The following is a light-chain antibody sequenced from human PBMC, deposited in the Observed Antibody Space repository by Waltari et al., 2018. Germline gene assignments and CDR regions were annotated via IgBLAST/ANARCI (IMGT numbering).Light chain of an antibody. J-gene: IGLJ2*01. Sequence: SYELTQPPSVSVSPGQTASIPCSGDKLGDKYACWYQQKPGQSPVLVIYQDSKRHSGIPERFSGSNSGNTATLTISGTQAMDEADYYCQAWDSKDVVFGGGTKLTVL. CDR2: QDS. V-gene: IGLV3-1*01. CDR3: QAWDSKDVV. CDR1: KLGDKY.